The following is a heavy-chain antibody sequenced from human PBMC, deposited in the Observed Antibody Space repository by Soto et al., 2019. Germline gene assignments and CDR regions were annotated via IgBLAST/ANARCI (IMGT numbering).Heavy chain of an antibody. V-gene: IGHV4-4*02. CDR3: AIPGPGDFHY. CDR2: IYHSGTT. CDR1: GASMSSSTW. Sequence: QVQLQESGPGLVKPSGTLSLTCAVSGASMSSSTWWSWVRQSPGKGLEWIGEIYHSGTTNYNPSLKSRGTISVDKSKMEFSLQLSSVTAADTAVYYCAIPGPGDFHYWGQGTLVTVSS. J-gene: IGHJ4*02.